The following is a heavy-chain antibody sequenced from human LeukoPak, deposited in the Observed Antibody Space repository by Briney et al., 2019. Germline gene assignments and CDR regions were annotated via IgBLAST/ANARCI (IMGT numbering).Heavy chain of an antibody. CDR1: GYTFTSYS. V-gene: IGHV1-18*01. Sequence: ASVKVSCKTSGYTFTSYSISWVRQAPGQGLEWMGWISGYNGNTHYAQKLQGRVTMTTDTSTSTAYMELRSLRSDDTAVYYCAREHEQWLTDYWGQGTLVTVSS. J-gene: IGHJ4*02. CDR2: ISGYNGNT. CDR3: AREHEQWLTDY. D-gene: IGHD6-19*01.